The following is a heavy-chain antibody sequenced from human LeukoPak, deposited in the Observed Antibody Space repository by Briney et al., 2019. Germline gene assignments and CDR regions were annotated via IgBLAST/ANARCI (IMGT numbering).Heavy chain of an antibody. D-gene: IGHD2-8*02. Sequence: PGGSLRLSCAASGFTFSSYTMNWVRQAPGKGLEWVSSISSSSSHIYYADSVKGRFTISRDNAKNSLYLQMNSLGAEDTAVYYCARVVPGTGFFYWGQGTLVTVS. V-gene: IGHV3-21*01. J-gene: IGHJ4*02. CDR1: GFTFSSYT. CDR3: ARVVPGTGFFY. CDR2: ISSSSSHI.